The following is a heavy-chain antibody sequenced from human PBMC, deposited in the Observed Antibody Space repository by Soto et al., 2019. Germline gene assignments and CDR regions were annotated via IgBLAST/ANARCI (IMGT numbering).Heavy chain of an antibody. D-gene: IGHD6-13*01. CDR3: ASGSADTRPYYFDF. V-gene: IGHV3-23*01. CDR1: GFTFSSYV. CDR2: LTGSGGDT. Sequence: EVQLLESGGGLAQPGGSLRLSCAASGFTFSSYVMSLVRQSPGKGLEWEWVSALTGSGGDTYPADCVKGRFTVSRDYTKTKLYLQMNCLAAADTAIYYCASGSADTRPYYFDFWGQGALATVSS. J-gene: IGHJ4*02.